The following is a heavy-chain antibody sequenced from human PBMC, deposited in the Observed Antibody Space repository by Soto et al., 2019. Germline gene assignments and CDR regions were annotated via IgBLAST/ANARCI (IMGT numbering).Heavy chain of an antibody. CDR2: ISYSGST. J-gene: IGHJ5*02. CDR3: ARMSSSSWSNWFDH. D-gene: IGHD6-13*01. CDR1: GGSLSSGNYF. V-gene: IGHV4-31*03. Sequence: SETLSLTCTVSGGSLSSGNYFWNWIRQHPGKGLEWIGYISYSGSTYYNPSLKSRLSMSVDTSKNQFSLKLSSVTAADTAVYYWARMSSSSWSNWFDHWGQGTLVTVS.